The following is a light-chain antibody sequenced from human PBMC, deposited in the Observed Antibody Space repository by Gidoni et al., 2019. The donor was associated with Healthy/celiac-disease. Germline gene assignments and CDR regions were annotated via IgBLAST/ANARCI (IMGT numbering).Light chain of an antibody. V-gene: IGKV3-15*01. CDR3: QQYNNWPPLCT. CDR1: QSVSSN. J-gene: IGKJ2*02. CDR2: GAS. Sequence: EIVMTQSPATLSVSPGERATLSCRASQSVSSNLAWYQQKPGQAPRLLIYGASTRATGIPARFSGSGSGTEFTLTISSRQSEDFAVYYCQQYNNWPPLCTFXQXTKLEIK.